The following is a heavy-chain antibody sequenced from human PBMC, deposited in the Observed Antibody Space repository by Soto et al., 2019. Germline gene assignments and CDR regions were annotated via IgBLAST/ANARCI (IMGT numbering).Heavy chain of an antibody. D-gene: IGHD1-26*01. CDR2: LGFDGGGR. CDR1: GFDFSSYG. V-gene: IGHV3-33*01. CDR3: ATEPVGPDSAMDV. Sequence: QMQLVESGGGVVQPGTSLRLSCAASGFDFSSYGMHWVRQTPGKGLEWVAVLGFDGGGRYYADSVKGRFTISRDNSKKMLYLQMDSLRAGDKALYYCATEPVGPDSAMDVWGQGNTVTVSS. J-gene: IGHJ6*02.